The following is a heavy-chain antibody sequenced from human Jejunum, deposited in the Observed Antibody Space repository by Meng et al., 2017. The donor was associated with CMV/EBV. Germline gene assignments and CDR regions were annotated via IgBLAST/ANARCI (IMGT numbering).Heavy chain of an antibody. J-gene: IGHJ6*02. Sequence: YSMNWVRQAPGKGLEWLSYIDSFSSTMYYTDSIKGRFTISRDNAKNSLYLQMNSLSAEDTAVYYCARQNIYGNYYYYYGMDFWGQGTTVTVSS. V-gene: IGHV3-48*01. CDR2: IDSFSSTM. CDR1: YS. CDR3: ARQNIYGNYYYYYGMDF. D-gene: IGHD5-18*01.